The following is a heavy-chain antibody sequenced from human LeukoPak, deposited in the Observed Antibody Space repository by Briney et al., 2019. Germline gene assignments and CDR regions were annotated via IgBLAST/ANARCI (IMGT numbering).Heavy chain of an antibody. CDR1: GGSFSGYY. V-gene: IGHV4-34*01. J-gene: IGHJ4*02. CDR2: INHSGST. Sequence: SETLSLTCAVYGGSFSGYYWSWIRQPPGKGLEWIGEINHSGSTNYNPSLKSRVTISVDTSKNQFSLKLSSVTAADTAVYYCARVRASIAARRKNGSFDYWGQGTLVTVSS. CDR3: ARVRASIAARRKNGSFDY. D-gene: IGHD6-6*01.